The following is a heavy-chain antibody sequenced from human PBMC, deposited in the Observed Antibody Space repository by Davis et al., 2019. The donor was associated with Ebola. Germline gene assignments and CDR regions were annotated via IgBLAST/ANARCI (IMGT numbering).Heavy chain of an antibody. V-gene: IGHV3-48*02. Sequence: GESLKISCAASGFTFSDFSMNWVRQAPGKALEWISFITSGSNAIHYADSVRGRFTVSRDNVKNSLFLEMSSLRDEDSAVYYCVRDYIFAFALWGQGARVTVSS. CDR3: VRDYIFAFAL. CDR2: ITSGSNAI. CDR1: GFTFSDFS. D-gene: IGHD3-16*01. J-gene: IGHJ4*02.